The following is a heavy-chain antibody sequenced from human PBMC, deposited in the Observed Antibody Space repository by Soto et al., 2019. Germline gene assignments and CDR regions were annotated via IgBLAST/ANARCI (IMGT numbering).Heavy chain of an antibody. Sequence: QVQLVQSGAEVKKPGASVKVSCKASGYTFTTHGISWVRQVPGQGLEWMGWVRGDNGHTNYAQSLQGRDTMTPETSTNKAYMELRSLRSDDTAVYYCARDLGYCRSGTCYREWFDPWGQGTLVTVSS. CDR3: ARDLGYCRSGTCYREWFDP. CDR1: GYTFTTHG. J-gene: IGHJ5*02. D-gene: IGHD2-15*01. CDR2: VRGDNGHT. V-gene: IGHV1-18*01.